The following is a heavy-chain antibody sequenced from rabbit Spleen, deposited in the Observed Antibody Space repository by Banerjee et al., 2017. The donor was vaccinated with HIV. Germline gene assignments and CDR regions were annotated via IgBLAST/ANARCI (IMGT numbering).Heavy chain of an antibody. Sequence: QSLEESGGDLVKPGASLTLTCTASSVSFTLSSYMCWVRQAPGKGLEWIACIDAGSSSFTYFATWAKGRFTMSRTSSTTVTLQMTSLTAADTATYFCARDLVAVIGWNFNLWGQGTLVTVS. D-gene: IGHD1-1*01. CDR3: ARDLVAVIGWNFNL. J-gene: IGHJ4*01. CDR1: SVSFTLSSY. CDR2: IDAGSSSFT. V-gene: IGHV1S40*01.